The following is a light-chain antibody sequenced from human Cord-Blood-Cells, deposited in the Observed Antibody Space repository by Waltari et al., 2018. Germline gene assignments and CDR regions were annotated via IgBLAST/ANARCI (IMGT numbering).Light chain of an antibody. J-gene: IGLJ3*02. Sequence: QSALTQPASVSGSPGQSITISCTGTSSDVGGYNYVSWYQPHPGKAPKLMIYDVSKRPEGVSNRFSGSKSGNTASLTISGLQAEDEADYYCSSYTSSSTWVFGGGTKLTVL. CDR2: DVS. CDR1: SSDVGGYNY. V-gene: IGLV2-14*01. CDR3: SSYTSSSTWV.